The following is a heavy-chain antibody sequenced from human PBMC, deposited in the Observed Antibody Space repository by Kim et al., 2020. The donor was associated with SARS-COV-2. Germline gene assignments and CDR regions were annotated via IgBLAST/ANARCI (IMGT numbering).Heavy chain of an antibody. Sequence: SVKVSCKASGGTFSSYAISWVRQAPGQGLEWMGGIIPIFGTANYAQKFQGRVTITADESTSTAYMELSSLRSEDTAVYYCSREGADYYDSTDAFDIWGQGTMVTVSS. CDR1: GGTFSSYA. CDR3: SREGADYYDSTDAFDI. CDR2: IIPIFGTA. D-gene: IGHD3-22*01. V-gene: IGHV1-69*13. J-gene: IGHJ3*02.